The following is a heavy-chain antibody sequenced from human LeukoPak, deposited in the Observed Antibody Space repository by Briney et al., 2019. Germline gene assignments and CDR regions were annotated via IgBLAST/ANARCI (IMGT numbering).Heavy chain of an antibody. CDR3: TSGLSVRRSNNTPVDY. V-gene: IGHV3-73*01. Sequence: PGGSLRLSCTASGFTFSGSAMHWVRQASGKGLEWVGRIRSKANSYATVYAASVKGRFTISRDDSKNTAYLRMNSLKTEDTAVYYCTSGLSVRRSNNTPVDYWGQGTLVTVSS. CDR2: IRSKANSYAT. J-gene: IGHJ4*02. CDR1: GFTFSGSA. D-gene: IGHD1-1*01.